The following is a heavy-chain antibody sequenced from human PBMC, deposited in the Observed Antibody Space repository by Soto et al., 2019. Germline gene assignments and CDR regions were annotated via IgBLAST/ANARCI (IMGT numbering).Heavy chain of an antibody. V-gene: IGHV3-30*18. D-gene: IGHD3-22*01. CDR3: AKRRYDSSGYYPPRDAFDI. CDR1: GFTFSSYG. Sequence: GSLRLSCAASGFTFSSYGMHWVRQAPGKGLEWVAVISYDGSNKYYADSVKGRFTISRDNSKNTLYLQMNSLRAEDTAVYYCAKRRYDSSGYYPPRDAFDIWGQGTMVTVSS. CDR2: ISYDGSNK. J-gene: IGHJ3*02.